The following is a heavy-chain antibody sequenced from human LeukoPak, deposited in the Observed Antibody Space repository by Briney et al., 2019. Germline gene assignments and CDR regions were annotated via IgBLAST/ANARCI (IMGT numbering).Heavy chain of an antibody. V-gene: IGHV1-2*06. CDR3: RLVTMGDY. J-gene: IGHJ4*02. Sequence: ASVKVSCKTYGYTFTDYYMHWVRQAPGQGLEWMGRIRLRSGGTNYAQKFQGRVTVTRDTSISTVYMELTRLRSDDTAVYYCRLVTMGDYWGQGTLVTASS. CDR2: IRLRSGGT. D-gene: IGHD4-23*01. CDR1: GYTFTDYY.